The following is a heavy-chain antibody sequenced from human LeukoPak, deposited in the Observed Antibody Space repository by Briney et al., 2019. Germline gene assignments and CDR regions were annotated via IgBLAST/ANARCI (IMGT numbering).Heavy chain of an antibody. D-gene: IGHD6-13*01. CDR2: IDHSGST. J-gene: IGHJ5*02. Sequence: SETLSLTCAVYGGSLNGYYWSWIRKPPGKRLEWLGEIDHSGSTQYNPSLKSRVTISLDTSKKQFSLKLTSLTAADTAFYYCARYGMAAEGIWWFDPWGQGTLVTVSS. V-gene: IGHV4-34*01. CDR1: GGSLNGYY. CDR3: ARYGMAAEGIWWFDP.